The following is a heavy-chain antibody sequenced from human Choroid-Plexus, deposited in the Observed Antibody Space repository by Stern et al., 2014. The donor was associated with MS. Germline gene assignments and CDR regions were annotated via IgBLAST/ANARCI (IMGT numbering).Heavy chain of an antibody. V-gene: IGHV1-2*02. Sequence: VQLVESGAEVKKLGASVKVSCKTSGYIFTGYYIHWVRQAPGKGLEWMAWINPNTGGTKYAQKFHGSVTMSRDTSISTAYVELSSLTSDDTAVYYCARDQRGITIFGVVTDYYYLGMDVWGQGTTVTVSS. CDR1: GYIFTGYY. D-gene: IGHD3-3*01. CDR3: ARDQRGITIFGVVTDYYYLGMDV. CDR2: INPNTGGT. J-gene: IGHJ6*02.